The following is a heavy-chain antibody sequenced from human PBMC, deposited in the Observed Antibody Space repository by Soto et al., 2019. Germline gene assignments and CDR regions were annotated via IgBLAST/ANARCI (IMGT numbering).Heavy chain of an antibody. V-gene: IGHV4-4*02. CDR1: SGSISSSNW. CDR2: IYHSGST. Sequence: QVQLQESGPGLVKPSGTLSLTCAVSSGSISSSNWRSWVRQPQGKGLDWIGEIYHSGSTNYNPSLKSRVTLSVDKSKNQFSLKLSSVTAADTAVYYCARRTGGALIYYWGQGTLVTVSS. D-gene: IGHD1-1*01. J-gene: IGHJ4*02. CDR3: ARRTGGALIYY.